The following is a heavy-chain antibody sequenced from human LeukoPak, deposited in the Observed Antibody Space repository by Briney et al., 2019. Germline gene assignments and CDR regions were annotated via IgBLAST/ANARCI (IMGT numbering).Heavy chain of an antibody. J-gene: IGHJ4*02. V-gene: IGHV1-2*06. D-gene: IGHD3-22*01. CDR2: INPNSGGT. CDR1: GYTFTGYY. CDR3: ARSQGYYYDSSGYLLDY. Sequence: ASVKVSCKACGYTFTGYYMHWVRQAPGQGLEWMGRINPNSGGTNYAQKFQGRVTMTRDTSISTAYMELSRLRSDDTAVYYCARSQGYYYDSSGYLLDYWGQGTLVTVSS.